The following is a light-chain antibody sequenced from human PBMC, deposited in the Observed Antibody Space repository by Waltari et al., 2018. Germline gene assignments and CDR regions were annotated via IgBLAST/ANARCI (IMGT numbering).Light chain of an antibody. CDR3: QHRTNWPT. CDR2: EAS. CDR1: QGLSSY. J-gene: IGKJ2*01. V-gene: IGKV3D-11*01. Sequence: EIVLTQSPATLSLSPGERATLSCRASQGLSSYLAWYQHKPGQAPRPLIYEASKRATGIPARFSCSGSGTDFTITISSLEPEDFAVYYCQHRTNWPTFGQGTKLEIK.